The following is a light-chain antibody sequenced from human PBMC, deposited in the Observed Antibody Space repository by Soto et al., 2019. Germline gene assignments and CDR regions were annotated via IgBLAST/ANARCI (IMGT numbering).Light chain of an antibody. CDR1: ESISIW. V-gene: IGKV1-5*03. CDR3: QQYNSYSRT. J-gene: IGKJ1*01. CDR2: KAC. Sequence: DIQMTQSPSTLSASVGDTVTITCRASESISIWLAWYAQKPGKAPNLLINKACSLQSEVPSRFRCGGAGTECTRTITSLQPDDVATYYCQQYNSYSRTFGQGTQVDIK.